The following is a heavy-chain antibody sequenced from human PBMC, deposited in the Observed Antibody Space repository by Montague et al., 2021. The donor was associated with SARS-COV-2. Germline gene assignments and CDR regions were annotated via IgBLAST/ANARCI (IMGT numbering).Heavy chain of an antibody. CDR2: IYYSGST. CDR1: GGSISSYY. Sequence: SETLSLTCTVSGGSISSYYWSWIRQPPGKGLEWIGYIYYSGSTIYNPSLKSRVTISVDTSKNQFSLKLSSVTAADTAVYYCARLEAGDCSGGSCYSSWFDPWGQGTLVTVSS. V-gene: IGHV4-59*08. J-gene: IGHJ5*02. D-gene: IGHD2-15*01. CDR3: ARLEAGDCSGGSCYSSWFDP.